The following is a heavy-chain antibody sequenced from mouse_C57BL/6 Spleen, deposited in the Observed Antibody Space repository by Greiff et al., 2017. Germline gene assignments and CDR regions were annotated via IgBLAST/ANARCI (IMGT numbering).Heavy chain of an antibody. V-gene: IGHV5-17*01. J-gene: IGHJ3*01. Sequence: EVKLVESGAGLVKPGGSLKLSCAASGFTFTDYGMHWVRQAPGKGLEWVAYISSGSSTIYYADTVKGRFTISRDNAKNTLFLQMISLRSEDTAMYYCARPSGFACWGQGTLVTVSA. CDR1: GFTFTDYG. CDR3: ARPSGFAC. CDR2: ISSGSSTI.